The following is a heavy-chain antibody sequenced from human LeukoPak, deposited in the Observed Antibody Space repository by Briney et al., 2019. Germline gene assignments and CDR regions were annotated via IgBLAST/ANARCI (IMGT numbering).Heavy chain of an antibody. CDR1: GFSFSNYA. J-gene: IGHJ3*02. CDR2: ISGSGGST. V-gene: IGHV3-23*01. Sequence: GGSLRLSCVSSGFSFSNYAMSWVRQAPGKGLEWVSSISGSGGSTHYADSVKGRFTISRDKTKNTLYLQMNSLRAEDTAVYYCARRDPDDAFDIWGQGTMVTVSS. CDR3: ARRDPDDAFDI.